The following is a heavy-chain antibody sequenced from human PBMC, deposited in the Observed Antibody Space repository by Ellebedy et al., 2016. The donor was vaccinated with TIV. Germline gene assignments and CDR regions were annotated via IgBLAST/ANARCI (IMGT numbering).Heavy chain of an antibody. D-gene: IGHD3-16*01. J-gene: IGHJ2*01. Sequence: GESLKIPCAASGFTLRSYAMSWVRQAPGKGLEWVSVINRSGGSTYYADSVKGRFFISRDNSENTLYLQMSSLRAEDTAVYYCARATFYRVDLSGWYFDFWGRGTLVTVSS. CDR3: ARATFYRVDLSGWYFDF. CDR2: INRSGGST. V-gene: IGHV3-23*01. CDR1: GFTLRSYA.